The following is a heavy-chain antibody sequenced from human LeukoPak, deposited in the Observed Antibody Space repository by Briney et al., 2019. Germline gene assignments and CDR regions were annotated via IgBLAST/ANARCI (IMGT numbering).Heavy chain of an antibody. CDR1: GGSFSGYF. D-gene: IGHD6-19*01. CDR2: INHSGST. V-gene: IGHV4-34*01. Sequence: SETLSLTCAVYGGSFSGYFWSWIRQPPGKGLEWIGEINHSGSTNYNPSLKSRVTISVDTSKNHFSLKLSSVTAADTAMYYCARAPEFSSGWLLDYWGQGTLVTVSS. CDR3: ARAPEFSSGWLLDY. J-gene: IGHJ4*02.